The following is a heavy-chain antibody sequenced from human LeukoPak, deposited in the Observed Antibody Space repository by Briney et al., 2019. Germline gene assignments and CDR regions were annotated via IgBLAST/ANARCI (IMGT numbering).Heavy chain of an antibody. V-gene: IGHV4-38-2*02. CDR2: IYHSGST. CDR3: ARHIRKAAAGRPNWFDP. CDR1: GYSISSGYY. D-gene: IGHD6-13*01. Sequence: PSETLSLTCTVSGYSISSGYYWGWIRQPPGKGLEWIGSIYHSGSTYYNPSLKSRVTISVDTSKNQFSLKLSSVTAADTAVYYCARHIRKAAAGRPNWFDPWGQGTLVTVSS. J-gene: IGHJ5*02.